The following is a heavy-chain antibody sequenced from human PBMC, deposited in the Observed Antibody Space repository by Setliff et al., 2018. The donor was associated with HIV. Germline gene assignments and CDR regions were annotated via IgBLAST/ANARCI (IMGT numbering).Heavy chain of an antibody. CDR1: GYTFTSYY. D-gene: IGHD5-18*01. J-gene: IGHJ5*01. V-gene: IGHV1-46*01. Sequence: ASVKVSCKASGYTFTSYYMHWVRQAPGQGLEWMGIINPSSGSTTYAQKFQGRVKFSADESTGTAYMDLTRLRVDDTAIYYCARGTWMQARWWFDSWGQGTQVTVSS. CDR2: INPSSGST. CDR3: ARGTWMQARWWFDS.